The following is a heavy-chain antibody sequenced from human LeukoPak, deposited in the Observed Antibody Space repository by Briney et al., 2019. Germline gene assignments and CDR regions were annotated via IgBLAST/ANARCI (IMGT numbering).Heavy chain of an antibody. CDR3: ARDHYDFWSGSSYYMDV. V-gene: IGHV3-7*01. Sequence: SGGSLRLSCAASGFTFSSYWMSWVRQAPGKGLEWVANIKQDGSEKYYVDSVKGRFTISRDNAKNSLYLQLNSLRAEDTAVYYCARDHYDFWSGSSYYMDVWGKGTTVTVSS. J-gene: IGHJ6*03. CDR1: GFTFSSYW. CDR2: IKQDGSEK. D-gene: IGHD3-3*01.